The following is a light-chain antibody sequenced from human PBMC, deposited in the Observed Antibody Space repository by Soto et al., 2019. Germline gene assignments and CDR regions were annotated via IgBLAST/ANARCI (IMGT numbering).Light chain of an antibody. Sequence: DIQLTQSPSFLSASVGDRVTITYRASQAISSSLAWYQHNPGKAPKLLIYAASTLQNGVPSSFSGSGSGREFTLTISSLQPEDFATYYCQHLNDYRYTFGQGTKVEIK. V-gene: IGKV1-9*01. CDR1: QAISSS. CDR2: AAS. CDR3: QHLNDYRYT. J-gene: IGKJ2*01.